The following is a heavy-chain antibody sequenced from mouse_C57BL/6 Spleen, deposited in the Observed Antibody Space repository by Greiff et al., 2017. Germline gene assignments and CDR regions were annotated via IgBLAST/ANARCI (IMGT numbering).Heavy chain of an antibody. V-gene: IGHV1-82*01. D-gene: IGHD1-1*01. CDR2: IYPGDGDT. CDR1: GYAFSSSW. CDR3: AREDRDYGSSLFAY. Sequence: QVQLKESGPELVKPGASVKISCKASGYAFSSSWMNWVKQRPGKGLEWIGRIYPGDGDTNYNGKFKGKATLTADESSSTAYMQLSSLTSEDSAVYFCAREDRDYGSSLFAYWGQGTLVTVSA. J-gene: IGHJ3*01.